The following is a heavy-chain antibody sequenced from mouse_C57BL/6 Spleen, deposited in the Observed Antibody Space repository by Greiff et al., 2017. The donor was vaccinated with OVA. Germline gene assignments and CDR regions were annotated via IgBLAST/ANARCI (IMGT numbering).Heavy chain of an antibody. CDR1: GFNIKDYY. CDR2: IDPEDGET. CDR3: ASRQLRPQSPAMDY. J-gene: IGHJ4*01. Sequence: VQLKESGAELVKPGASVKLSCTASGFNIKDYYMHWVKQRTEQGLEWIGRIDPEDGETKYAPKFQGKATITADTSSNTAYLQLSSLTSEDTAVYYCASRQLRPQSPAMDYWGQGTSVTVSS. D-gene: IGHD3-2*02. V-gene: IGHV14-2*01.